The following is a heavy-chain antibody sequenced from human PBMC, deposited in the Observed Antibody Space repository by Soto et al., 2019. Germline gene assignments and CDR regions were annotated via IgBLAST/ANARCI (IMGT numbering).Heavy chain of an antibody. CDR2: ILSDGSKK. CDR1: GFTFNRYA. Sequence: QVQLVESGGDVVQPGRSLRLSCTASGFTFNRYAIHWVRQAPAKGLEWVAVILSDGSKKYYADSVKGRFTLSRDNSKNTLYVQMNSLRIDDTAVYYCTRGDLSSRSGSHTPYVDYWGQGTRVTVSS. CDR3: TRGDLSSRSGSHTPYVDY. V-gene: IGHV3-30-3*01. J-gene: IGHJ4*02. D-gene: IGHD3-3*01.